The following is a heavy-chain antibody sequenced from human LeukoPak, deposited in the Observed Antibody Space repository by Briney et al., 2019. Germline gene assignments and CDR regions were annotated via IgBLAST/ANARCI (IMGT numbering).Heavy chain of an antibody. V-gene: IGHV1-46*01. D-gene: IGHD3-10*01. J-gene: IGHJ5*02. CDR3: ARVGGSGSYHWFDP. Sequence: GASVKVSCKVSGYTLTELSMHWVRQAPGQGLEWMGIINPSGGSTSYAQKFQGRVTMTRDTSTSTVYMELSSLRSEDTDVYYCARVGGSGSYHWFDPWGQGTLVTVSS. CDR2: INPSGGST. CDR1: GYTLTELS.